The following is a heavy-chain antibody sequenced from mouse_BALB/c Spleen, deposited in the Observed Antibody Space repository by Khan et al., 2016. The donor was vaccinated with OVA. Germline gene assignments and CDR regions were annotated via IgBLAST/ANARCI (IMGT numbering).Heavy chain of an antibody. J-gene: IGHJ3*01. D-gene: IGHD1-1*01. CDR1: GYNFTSYW. V-gene: IGHV1-55*01. Sequence: QVQLQQPGAELVKPGTSVKLSCKASGYNFTSYWINWVKLRPGQGLEWIGHIYPGSGSTNYNEKFKSKATLSVDTSTSTVYMQLSSLASEDSALYYWARSDYYGSSVAYWGQGTLVTVSA. CDR3: ARSDYYGSSVAY. CDR2: IYPGSGST.